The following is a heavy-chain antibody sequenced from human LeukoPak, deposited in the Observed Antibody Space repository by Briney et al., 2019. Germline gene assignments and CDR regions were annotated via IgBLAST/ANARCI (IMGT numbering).Heavy chain of an antibody. V-gene: IGHV3-7*03. D-gene: IGHD6-19*01. J-gene: IGHJ4*02. CDR3: VGGSGWLGDS. Sequence: GGSLRLSCTDSGFTFSNLWMTWVRQAPGKGLEWVANIKQDGSDIYYMDSVKGRFTISRDNAKNSLYLQMNSLRAEDTAMYYCVGGSGWLGDSWGRGTLVTVSS. CDR1: GFTFSNLW. CDR2: IKQDGSDI.